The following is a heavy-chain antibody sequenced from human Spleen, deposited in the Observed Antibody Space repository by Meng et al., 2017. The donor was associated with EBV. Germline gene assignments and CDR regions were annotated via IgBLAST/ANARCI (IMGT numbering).Heavy chain of an antibody. J-gene: IGHJ4*02. CDR2: LNPNSGGT. Sequence: VQLVQSGAEVKKPGAVVKVSCKASGYSFTDFSIHWVRQVPGQGLEWMGRLNPNSGGTNYAQNFQGRVTMTSDTSISTAYMALSGLTSDDTAVYYCASAYIYVFDYWGQGTLVTVSS. CDR3: ASAYIYVFDY. D-gene: IGHD5-18*01. CDR1: GYSFTDFS. V-gene: IGHV1-2*06.